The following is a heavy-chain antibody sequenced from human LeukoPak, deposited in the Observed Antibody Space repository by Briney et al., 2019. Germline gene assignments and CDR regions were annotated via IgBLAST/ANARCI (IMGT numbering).Heavy chain of an antibody. CDR1: GFTFSSYE. Sequence: GGSLRLSCAASGFTFSSYEVNWVRQARGKWLEWVSYISRSGSTIYYADSVKGRFTISRDNAKNSLYLQMNSLRAEDTAVYYCARAAAGPYFDYWGQGTLVTVSS. D-gene: IGHD6-13*01. CDR3: ARAAAGPYFDY. J-gene: IGHJ4*02. V-gene: IGHV3-48*03. CDR2: ISRSGSTI.